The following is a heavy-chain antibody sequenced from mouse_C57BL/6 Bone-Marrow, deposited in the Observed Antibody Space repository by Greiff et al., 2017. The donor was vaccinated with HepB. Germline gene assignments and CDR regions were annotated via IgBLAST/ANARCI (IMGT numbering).Heavy chain of an antibody. J-gene: IGHJ1*03. CDR1: GYTFTDYY. Sequence: EVQLQQSGPELVKPGASVKISCKASGYTFTDYYMNWVKQSHGKSLEWIGDINPNNGGTSYNQKFKGKATLTVDKSSSTAYMELRSLTSEDSAVYYCAREGGNYGCYWYFDVWGTGTTVTVSS. CDR3: AREGGNYGCYWYFDV. V-gene: IGHV1-26*01. D-gene: IGHD2-1*01. CDR2: INPNNGGT.